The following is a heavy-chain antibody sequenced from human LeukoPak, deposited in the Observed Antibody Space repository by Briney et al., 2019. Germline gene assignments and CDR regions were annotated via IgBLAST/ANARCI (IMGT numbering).Heavy chain of an antibody. D-gene: IGHD3-3*01. Sequence: SETLSLTCTVSGGSISSGDYYWSWIRQPPGKGLEWIGYIYYSGSTYYNPSLKCRVTISVDTSKNQFSLKLSSVTAADTAVYYCARWYYDFWSGYSRVDYWGQGTLVTVSS. V-gene: IGHV4-30-4*08. CDR1: GGSISSGDYY. CDR3: ARWYYDFWSGYSRVDY. CDR2: IYYSGST. J-gene: IGHJ4*02.